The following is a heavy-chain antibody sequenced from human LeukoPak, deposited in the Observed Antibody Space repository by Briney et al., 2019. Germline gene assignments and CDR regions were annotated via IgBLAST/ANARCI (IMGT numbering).Heavy chain of an antibody. CDR3: ARGGIKAYYDSSGYSIDPARKNYMDV. D-gene: IGHD3-22*01. Sequence: GGSLRLSCAASGFTFSSYSMNWVREAPGKGLEWVSSISSSSSYIYYADSVKGRFTISRDNAKNSLYLQMNSLRAEDTAVYYCARGGIKAYYDSSGYSIDPARKNYMDVWGKGTTVTVSS. CDR2: ISSSSSYI. CDR1: GFTFSSYS. V-gene: IGHV3-21*01. J-gene: IGHJ6*03.